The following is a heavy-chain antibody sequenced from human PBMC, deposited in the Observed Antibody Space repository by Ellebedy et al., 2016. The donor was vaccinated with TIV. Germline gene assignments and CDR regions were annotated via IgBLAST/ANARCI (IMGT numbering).Heavy chain of an antibody. J-gene: IGHJ6*02. CDR3: TRDRRPITMVRGITHFSYYYAMDV. V-gene: IGHV1-46*04. CDR1: GYTFTNHF. Sequence: AASVQVSCKASGYTFTNHFLHWVRQAPGQGIEWMGVFNPRGARTTYAQPLQGRITMTRDTSTSIVYLELSSLTSEDTAVYYCTRDRRPITMVRGITHFSYYYAMDVWGQGTTVTVSS. CDR2: FNPRGART. D-gene: IGHD3-10*01.